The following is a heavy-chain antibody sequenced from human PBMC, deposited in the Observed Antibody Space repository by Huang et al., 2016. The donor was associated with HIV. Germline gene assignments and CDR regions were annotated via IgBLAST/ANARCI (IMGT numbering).Heavy chain of an antibody. J-gene: IGHJ4*02. CDR1: GGTFSSYA. CDR2: IIPIFGTA. Sequence: QVQLVQSGAEVKKPGSSVKVSCKASGGTFSSYAISWVRQAPGQGLEWRGGIIPIFGTANYAQKFQGRGTITADESTSTAYMELSSLRSEDTAMYYCARARGYYDSSVSYYFDYWGQGTLVTVSS. D-gene: IGHD3-22*01. CDR3: ARARGYYDSSVSYYFDY. V-gene: IGHV1-69*13.